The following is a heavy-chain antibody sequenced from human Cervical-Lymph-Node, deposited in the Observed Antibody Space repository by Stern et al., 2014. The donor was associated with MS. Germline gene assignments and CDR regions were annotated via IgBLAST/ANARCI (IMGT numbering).Heavy chain of an antibody. V-gene: IGHV1-46*01. CDR3: ARLRSGYDYGDY. J-gene: IGHJ4*02. D-gene: IGHD5-12*01. CDR1: GYTFSTYY. CDR2: INPSGGRS. Sequence: QVQLVQSGAEVKKPGASVNVSCKASGYTFSTYYMHWVRQAPGQGLAWMGMINPSGGRSSYAQNFQGRVTLTRDTSTSTVYMELSSLTSEDTAVYYCARLRSGYDYGDYWGQGTLVTVPS.